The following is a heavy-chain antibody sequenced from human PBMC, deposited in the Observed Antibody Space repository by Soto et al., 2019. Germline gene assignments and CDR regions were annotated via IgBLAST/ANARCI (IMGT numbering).Heavy chain of an antibody. Sequence: QVLLVQSGAEVKKPGSSVKVSCKASGGTFNFYAISWVRQAPGQGLEWMGGVFPMFGTANYTQKFQGRVTITADKSTSTVYMEVNRLRSDDTAVYYCAKEGRYDYVWGTIRKFGYWGQGTLVTASS. CDR3: AKEGRYDYVWGTIRKFGY. V-gene: IGHV1-69*06. J-gene: IGHJ4*02. CDR1: GGTFNFYA. CDR2: VFPMFGTA. D-gene: IGHD3-16*01.